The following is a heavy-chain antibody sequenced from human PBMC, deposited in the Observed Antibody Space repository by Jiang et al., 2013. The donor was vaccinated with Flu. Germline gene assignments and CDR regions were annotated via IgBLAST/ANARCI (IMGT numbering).Heavy chain of an antibody. CDR2: INPNSGGT. D-gene: IGHD5-24*01. Sequence: QLVESGAEVKKPGASVKVSCKASGYTFTGYYMHWVRQAPGQGLEWMGWINPNSGGTNYAQKFQGWVTMTRDTSISTAYMELSRLRSDDTAVYYCARDLGDGYNYCAFDIWGQGTMVTVSS. CDR1: GYTFTGYY. CDR3: ARDLGDGYNYCAFDI. J-gene: IGHJ3*02. V-gene: IGHV1-2*04.